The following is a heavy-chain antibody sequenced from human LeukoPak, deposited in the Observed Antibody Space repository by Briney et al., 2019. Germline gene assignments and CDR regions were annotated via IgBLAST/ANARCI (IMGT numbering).Heavy chain of an antibody. J-gene: IGHJ4*02. D-gene: IGHD3-22*01. CDR3: ATGYYYDSSGYYYEDY. CDR2: IYTSGST. V-gene: IGHV4-4*07. CDR1: GGSISSYY. Sequence: SETLSLTCTVSGGSISSYYWSWIRQPAGKGLEWIGRIYTSGSTNYNPSLKSRDTMSVDTSKNQFSLKLSSVTAADTAVYYWATGYYYDSSGYYYEDYWGQGTLVTVSS.